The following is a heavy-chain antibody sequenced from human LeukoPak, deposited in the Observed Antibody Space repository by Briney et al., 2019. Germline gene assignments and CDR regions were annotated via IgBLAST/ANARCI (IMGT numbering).Heavy chain of an antibody. CDR3: ARGRLVAATFDY. Sequence: SVKVSCKASGGTFSSYAISWVRQAPGQGLEWMGRIIPILGIANYAQKFQGRVTITADKSTSTAYMELSSLRSGDTAVYYCARGRLVAATFDYWGQGTLVTVSS. CDR1: GGTFSSYA. V-gene: IGHV1-69*04. CDR2: IIPILGIA. D-gene: IGHD2-15*01. J-gene: IGHJ4*02.